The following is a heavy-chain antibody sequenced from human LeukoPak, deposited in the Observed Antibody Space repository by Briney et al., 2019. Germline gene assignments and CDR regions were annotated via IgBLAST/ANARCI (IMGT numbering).Heavy chain of an antibody. CDR2: IYHSGST. J-gene: IGHJ4*02. V-gene: IGHV4-30-2*06. CDR1: GGSARGHS. Sequence: PSETLSLTCTVSGGSARGHSWSWVRQSPGKGLEWIGYIYHSGSTYYNPSLKSRVTISVDRSKNQFSLKLSSVTAADTAVYYCARDRQQLGFDYWGQGTLVTVSS. CDR3: ARDRQQLGFDY. D-gene: IGHD6-13*01.